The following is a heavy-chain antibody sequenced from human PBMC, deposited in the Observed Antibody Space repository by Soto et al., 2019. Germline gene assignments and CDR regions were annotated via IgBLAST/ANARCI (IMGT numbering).Heavy chain of an antibody. D-gene: IGHD2-2*01. CDR3: ARDIVVVPAAIPYYYYYYGMDV. J-gene: IGHJ6*01. Sequence: QVQLQESGPGLVKPSETLSLTCTVSGGSVSSGSYYWSWIRQPPGKGLEWIGYIYYSGSTNYNPSLKSRVTISVDTSKNQFSLKLSSVTAADTAVYYCARDIVVVPAAIPYYYYYYGMDVW. CDR2: IYYSGST. V-gene: IGHV4-61*01. CDR1: GGSVSSGSYY.